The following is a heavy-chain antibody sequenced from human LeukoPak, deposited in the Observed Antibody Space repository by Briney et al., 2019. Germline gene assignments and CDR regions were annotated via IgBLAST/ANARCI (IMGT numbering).Heavy chain of an antibody. Sequence: GGSLRLSCAASGFSFSSYGMNWVRQAPGKGLEWVSAIIDSGVSTYYADSVKGRFTVSRDNSKNTLYLQMNSLRAEDTAVYYCAKDLGYGGTPPVYFAYWGQGTLVTVSS. CDR1: GFSFSSYG. V-gene: IGHV3-23*01. D-gene: IGHD4-23*01. CDR3: AKDLGYGGTPPVYFAY. J-gene: IGHJ4*02. CDR2: IIDSGVST.